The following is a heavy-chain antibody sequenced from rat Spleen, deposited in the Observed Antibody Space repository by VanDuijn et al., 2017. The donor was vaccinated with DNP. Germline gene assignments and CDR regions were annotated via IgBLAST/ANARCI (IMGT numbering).Heavy chain of an antibody. D-gene: IGHD1-12*02. CDR2: ISPSGGTT. CDR3: AGNYFDGSFYYPFAY. V-gene: IGHV5-25*01. CDR1: GFIFSNYY. Sequence: EVRLVESGGGLVQPGRSLKLSCAASGFIFSNYYMAWVRQTPTKGLEWVASISPSGGTTYYRDSVKGRFTVSRDNAKSTLYLQMDSLRSEDTATYYCAGNYFDGSFYYPFAYWGQGTLVTVSS. J-gene: IGHJ3*01.